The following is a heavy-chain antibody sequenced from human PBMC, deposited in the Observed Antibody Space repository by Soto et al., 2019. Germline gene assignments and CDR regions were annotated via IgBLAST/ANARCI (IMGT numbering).Heavy chain of an antibody. V-gene: IGHV3-53*01. Sequence: GGSLRLSCAASGFTVSSNYMSWVRQAPGKGLEWVSVIYSGGSTYYADSVKGRFTISRDNSKNTLYLQMNSLRSDDTAVYYCARGGAFYDILTGYYNRPLDYWGQGPLVTVSS. CDR1: GFTVSSNY. CDR2: IYSGGST. J-gene: IGHJ4*02. CDR3: ARGGAFYDILTGYYNRPLDY. D-gene: IGHD3-9*01.